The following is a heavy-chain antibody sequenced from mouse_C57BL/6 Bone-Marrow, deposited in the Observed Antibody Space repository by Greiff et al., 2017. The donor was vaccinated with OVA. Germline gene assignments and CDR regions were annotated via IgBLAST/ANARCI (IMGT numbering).Heavy chain of an antibody. D-gene: IGHD2-3*01. V-gene: IGHV1-42*01. J-gene: IGHJ3*01. Sequence: VQLNESGPELVKPGASVKISCKASGYSFTGYYMNWVKQSPEKSLEWIGEINPSTGGTTYNQKFKAKATLTVDKSSSTAYMQLKSLTSEDSAVYYCARDGYYGGFAYWGQGTLVTVSA. CDR3: ARDGYYGGFAY. CDR2: INPSTGGT. CDR1: GYSFTGYY.